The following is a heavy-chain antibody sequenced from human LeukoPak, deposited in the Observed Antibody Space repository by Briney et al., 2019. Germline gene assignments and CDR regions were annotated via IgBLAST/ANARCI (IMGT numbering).Heavy chain of an antibody. Sequence: GASVKVSCKASGYTFTSYDINWVRQATGQGLEWMGWMNPNSGNTGYAQKFQGRVTMTTDTSASTAYMELSSLRSEDMAVYYCARFVGGWFDPWGQGTLVTVSS. CDR2: MNPNSGNT. CDR1: GYTFTSYD. J-gene: IGHJ5*02. CDR3: ARFVGGWFDP. V-gene: IGHV1-8*01.